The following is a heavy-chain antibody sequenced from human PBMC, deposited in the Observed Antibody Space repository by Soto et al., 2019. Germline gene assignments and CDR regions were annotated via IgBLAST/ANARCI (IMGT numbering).Heavy chain of an antibody. CDR1: GFTFGDYA. CDR2: IRSKAYGGTT. J-gene: IGHJ3*02. V-gene: IGHV3-49*03. D-gene: IGHD3-22*01. Sequence: GGSLRLSCTASGFTFGDYAMSWFRQAPGKGLEWVGFIRSKAYGGTTEYAASVKGRFTISRDDSKSIAYLQMNSLKTEDTAVYYCTRDMNRYYYDSSGYPIWGQGTMVTVSS. CDR3: TRDMNRYYYDSSGYPI.